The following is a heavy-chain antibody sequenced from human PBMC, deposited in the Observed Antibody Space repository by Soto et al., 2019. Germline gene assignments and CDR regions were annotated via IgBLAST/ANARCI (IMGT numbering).Heavy chain of an antibody. V-gene: IGHV4-30-2*01. CDR1: GGSISSGGYS. D-gene: IGHD4-17*01. CDR3: ARDYGDEHWFDP. CDR2: IYHSGST. Sequence: PSETLSLTCAVSGGSISSGGYSWSWIRQPPGKGLEWIGYIYHSGSTYYNPSLKSRVTISVDRSKNQFSLKLSSVTAADTAVYYCARDYGDEHWFDPWGQGTLVTVSS. J-gene: IGHJ5*02.